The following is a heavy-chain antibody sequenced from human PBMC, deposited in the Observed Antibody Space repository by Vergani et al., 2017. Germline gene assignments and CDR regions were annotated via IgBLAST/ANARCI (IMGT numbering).Heavy chain of an antibody. CDR1: GFTFSSYA. Sequence: EVQLLESGGGLVQPGGSLRLSCAASGFTFSSYAMSWVRQAPGKGLEWVSGISGSGGSTYYADSVKGRFTISRDNSKNTLYLQMNSLRAEDTAVYYCANDGVPYCSGGSCYPGRYWGQGTLVTVSS. V-gene: IGHV3-23*01. J-gene: IGHJ4*02. CDR2: ISGSGGST. D-gene: IGHD2-15*01. CDR3: ANDGVPYCSGGSCYPGRY.